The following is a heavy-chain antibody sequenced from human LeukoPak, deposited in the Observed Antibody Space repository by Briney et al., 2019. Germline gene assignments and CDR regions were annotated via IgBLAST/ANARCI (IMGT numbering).Heavy chain of an antibody. J-gene: IGHJ4*02. CDR3: ARDAVGAPTPLIDY. V-gene: IGHV3-30-3*01. CDR1: GFTFSSYA. D-gene: IGHD1-26*01. CDR2: ISYDGSNK. Sequence: GGSLRLSCAASGFTFSSYAMHWVRQAPGKGLEWVAVISYDGSNKYYADSVKGRFTISRDNSKNTLYLQMNSLRAEDTAVYYCARDAVGAPTPLIDYWGQGTLVPVSS.